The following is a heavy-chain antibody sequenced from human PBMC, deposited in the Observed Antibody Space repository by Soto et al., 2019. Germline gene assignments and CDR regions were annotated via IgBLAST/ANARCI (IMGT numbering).Heavy chain of an antibody. J-gene: IGHJ4*02. CDR1: GFTFYSYA. CDR3: AAGATPFLWTIDY. CDR2: ISGSGGST. V-gene: IGHV3-23*01. D-gene: IGHD2-15*01. Sequence: GSLRLSCAASGFTFYSYAVSLVRKTPGKGLEWVSAISGSGGSTYYADSVKGRFTISRDNSKNTLYLQMNSLRAEDTAVYYCAAGATPFLWTIDYWGQGPPVTVYS.